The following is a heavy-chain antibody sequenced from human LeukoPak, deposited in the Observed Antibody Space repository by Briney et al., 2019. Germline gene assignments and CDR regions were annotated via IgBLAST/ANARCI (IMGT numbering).Heavy chain of an antibody. J-gene: IGHJ4*02. V-gene: IGHV1-18*01. CDR1: GYTFTNYG. CDR2: ISAYNSKT. CDR3: ARELTTVTTSLDY. D-gene: IGHD4-17*01. Sequence: ASVKVSCKASGYTFTNYGFSWVRQAPGQGLEWMGWISAYNSKTNYAQKLQGRVTMTTDTSTNIAYMELRSLRSDDTAVYYCARELTTVTTSLDYWGQGTLVTVSS.